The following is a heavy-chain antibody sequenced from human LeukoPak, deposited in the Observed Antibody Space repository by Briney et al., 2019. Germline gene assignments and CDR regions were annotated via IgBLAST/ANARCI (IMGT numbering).Heavy chain of an antibody. CDR2: INSDGSWT. D-gene: IGHD2-2*01. J-gene: IGHJ4*02. V-gene: IGHV3-74*01. Sequence: GGSLRLSCAASGNYWMHWARQAPGKGLVWVSHINSDGSWTSYADSVKGRFTISKDNAKNTVYLQMNNLRAEDTAVYYCVSFYETYWGRGTLVTVSS. CDR1: GNYW. CDR3: VSFYETY.